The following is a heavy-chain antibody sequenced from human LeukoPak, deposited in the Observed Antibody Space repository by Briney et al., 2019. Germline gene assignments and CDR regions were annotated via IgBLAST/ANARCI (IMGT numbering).Heavy chain of an antibody. Sequence: GGSLRLSCAASGFTFSSYAMSWVRQAPGKGLEWVSAISGSGGSTYYADSGKGRFTISRDNSKNTLSLQMNRLRAEDTAVYYCARYDILTGYGQYYFDYWGQGTLVTVSS. D-gene: IGHD3-9*01. V-gene: IGHV3-23*01. CDR3: ARYDILTGYGQYYFDY. CDR2: ISGSGGST. J-gene: IGHJ4*02. CDR1: GFTFSSYA.